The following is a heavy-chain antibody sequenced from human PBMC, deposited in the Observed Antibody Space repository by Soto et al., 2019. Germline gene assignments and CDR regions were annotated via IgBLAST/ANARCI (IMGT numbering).Heavy chain of an antibody. D-gene: IGHD2-2*01. J-gene: IGHJ6*02. CDR3: AKGYCSSTSCHTRNGMEV. CDR2: ISGSGGST. Sequence: PVGSLRLSCAASVFTFSSYAMSWVRHSPGKGLEWVSAISGSGGSTYYADSVKGRFTISRDNSKNTLYLQMNSLRAEDTAVYYCAKGYCSSTSCHTRNGMEVWGQGTTVTVSS. V-gene: IGHV3-23*01. CDR1: VFTFSSYA.